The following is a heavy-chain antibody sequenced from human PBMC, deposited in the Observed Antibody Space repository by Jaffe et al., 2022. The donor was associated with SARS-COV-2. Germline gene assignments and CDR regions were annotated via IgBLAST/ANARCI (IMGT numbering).Heavy chain of an antibody. V-gene: IGHV3-21*01. Sequence: EVQLVESGGGLVKPGGSLRLSCAASGFTFSSYSMNWVRQAPGKGLEWVSSISSSSSYIYYADSVKGRFTISRDNAKNSLYLQMNSLRAEDTAVYYCARAGYDSSGYYGGPRPLDAFDIWGQGTMVTVSS. CDR3: ARAGYDSSGYYGGPRPLDAFDI. D-gene: IGHD3-22*01. J-gene: IGHJ3*02. CDR2: ISSSSSYI. CDR1: GFTFSSYS.